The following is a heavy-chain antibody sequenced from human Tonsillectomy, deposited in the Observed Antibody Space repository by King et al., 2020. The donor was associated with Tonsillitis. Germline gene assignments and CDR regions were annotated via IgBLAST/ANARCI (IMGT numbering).Heavy chain of an antibody. V-gene: IGHV3-23*04. D-gene: IGHD3-10*01. CDR3: AKATYASGTHSDS. CDR1: GFTFSSYA. Sequence: VQLVESGGGLVQPGGSLRLSCAASGFTFSSYAMSWVRQAPGKGLEWVSSINYSGDSTYFADSVKGRFTISRDNSKNTLYLQMNSLRAEDTAVYYCAKATYASGTHSDSWGQGTLVTVSS. CDR2: INYSGDST. J-gene: IGHJ4*02.